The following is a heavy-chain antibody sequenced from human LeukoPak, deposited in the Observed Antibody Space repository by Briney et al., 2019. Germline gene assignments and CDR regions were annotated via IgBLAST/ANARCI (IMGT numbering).Heavy chain of an antibody. J-gene: IGHJ4*02. CDR1: GFTFSDYS. D-gene: IGHD2-15*01. CDR3: ASTFPYCGGGSCAL. CDR2: ISSSSTTI. V-gene: IGHV3-48*04. Sequence: GGSLRLSCAASGFTFSDYSMEWVRQAPGKGLEWISYISSSSTTIYYAGSVRGRFTTSRDNAKNSLYLQMNSLRAEDTAIYYCASTFPYCGGGSCALGGQGTLVTVSS.